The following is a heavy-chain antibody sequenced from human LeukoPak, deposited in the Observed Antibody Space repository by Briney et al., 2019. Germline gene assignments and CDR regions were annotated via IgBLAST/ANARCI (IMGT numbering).Heavy chain of an antibody. CDR1: GFTFSSYG. Sequence: GGSLRLSCAASGFTFSSYGMHWVRQAPGKGLEWVANIKQDGSESYYVDSVKGRFTISRDNAKNSLYLQMNSLRAEDTAVYYCARLQYSFLYGSGSYAVDYWGQGTLVTVSS. CDR3: ARLQYSFLYGSGSYAVDY. D-gene: IGHD3-10*01. V-gene: IGHV3-7*01. J-gene: IGHJ4*02. CDR2: IKQDGSES.